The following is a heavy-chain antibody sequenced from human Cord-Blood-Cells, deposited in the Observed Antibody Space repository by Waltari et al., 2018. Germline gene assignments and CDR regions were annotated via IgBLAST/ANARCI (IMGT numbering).Heavy chain of an antibody. J-gene: IGHJ6*02. CDR3: ARFRDYGLLGDGMDV. CDR2: IYYSGST. D-gene: IGHD4-17*01. CDR1: GGPIRSYY. Sequence: QVQLQESGPGLVKPSETLSLTCPVSGGPIRSYYWSWLRQPPGKGLEWIGYIYYSGSTNYNPALKSRVTISVDTSKNQFSLKLSSVTAADTAVYYCARFRDYGLLGDGMDVWGQGTTVTVSS. V-gene: IGHV4-59*01.